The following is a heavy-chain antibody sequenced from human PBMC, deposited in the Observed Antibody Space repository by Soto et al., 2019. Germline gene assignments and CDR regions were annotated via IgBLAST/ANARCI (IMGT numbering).Heavy chain of an antibody. J-gene: IGHJ4*02. CDR2: MSSRGTT. Sequence: QLHLQESGPGLVKSLETLSLTCTVSGGSISSSSPYWGWIRQPPGKGLEWVGSMSSRGTTYYNPSLKGRVTIAADTPKNQFSLKLTSVTAADTAIYYCASDGGKGGDSEYWGQGTLVTVSS. CDR3: ASDGGKGGDSEY. D-gene: IGHD2-21*01. CDR1: GGSISSSSPY. V-gene: IGHV4-39*01.